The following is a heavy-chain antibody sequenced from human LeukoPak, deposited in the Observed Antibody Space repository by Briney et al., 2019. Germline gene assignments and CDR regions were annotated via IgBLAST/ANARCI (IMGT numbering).Heavy chain of an antibody. J-gene: IGHJ4*02. V-gene: IGHV1-18*01. CDR2: ISAYNGNT. Sequence: GASVKVSCKASGYTFTSYGISWVRQAPGQGLEWVGWISAYNGNTNYAQKLQGRVTMTTDTSTSTAYMELRSLRSDDTAVYYCASATGYCSSTSCYDEFWQQLGTSYFDYWGQGTLVTVSS. CDR1: GYTFTSYG. D-gene: IGHD2-2*01. CDR3: ASATGYCSSTSCYDEFWQQLGTSYFDY.